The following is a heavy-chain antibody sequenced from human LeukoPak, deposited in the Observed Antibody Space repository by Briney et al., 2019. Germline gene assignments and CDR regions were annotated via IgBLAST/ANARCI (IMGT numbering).Heavy chain of an antibody. V-gene: IGHV4-38-2*01. CDR3: ARHNYYDSSLFDY. CDR1: GYSISSGYY. CDR2: IYHSGST. J-gene: IGHJ4*02. Sequence: SETLSLTCAVSGYSISSGYYWGWIRQPQGKGLEWIGSIYHSGSTYYNPSLKSRVTISVDASKNQFSLKLSSVTAADTAVYYCARHNYYDSSLFDYWGQGTLVTVSS. D-gene: IGHD3-22*01.